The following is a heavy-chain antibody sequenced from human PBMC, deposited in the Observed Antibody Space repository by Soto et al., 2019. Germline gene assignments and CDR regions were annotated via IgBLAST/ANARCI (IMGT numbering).Heavy chain of an antibody. J-gene: IGHJ6*02. Sequence: TGGSLRLSCAASGFTFSSYWMHWVRQAPGKGLVWVSRINSDGSSTSYADSVKGRFTISRDNAKNTLYLQMNSLRAEDTAVYYCARIGDIVVVPAAILLPDVWGQGTTVTVSS. D-gene: IGHD2-2*02. CDR1: GFTFSSYW. CDR3: ARIGDIVVVPAAILLPDV. V-gene: IGHV3-74*01. CDR2: INSDGSST.